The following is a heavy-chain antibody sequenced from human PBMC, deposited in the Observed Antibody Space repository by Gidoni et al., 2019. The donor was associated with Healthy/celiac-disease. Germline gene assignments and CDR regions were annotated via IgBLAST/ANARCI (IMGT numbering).Heavy chain of an antibody. CDR2: SNQSGST. CDR3: ARGTNVYDYVWWMRRTGLDY. D-gene: IGHD3-16*01. CDR1: GGSFSGYY. J-gene: IGHJ4*02. V-gene: IGHV4-34*01. Sequence: QVQLQQWGAGLLKPSETLSLTCAVDGGSFSGYYGSWIRQPPGKGLEWIGESNQSGSTNYNPSLKSRVTISVATSKNQFSLKLSSVTAAATAVYYCARGTNVYDYVWWMRRTGLDYWGQGTLVTVSS.